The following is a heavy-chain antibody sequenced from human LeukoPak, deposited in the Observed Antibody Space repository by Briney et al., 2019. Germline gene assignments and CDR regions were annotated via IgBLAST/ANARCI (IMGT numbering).Heavy chain of an antibody. CDR2: FYTNGST. CDR3: ARELTLTTAFDI. V-gene: IGHV4-4*07. D-gene: IGHD1/OR15-1a*01. CDR1: RGSVITYS. J-gene: IGHJ3*02. Sequence: SETLSLTCTVSRGSVITYSWSWIRQPAGEGLEWIGRFYTNGSTNYNPSLKTRVTLSIDKSKNHFSLKLSSVTAADTAVYDCARELTLTTAFDIWGQGTVVTVSS.